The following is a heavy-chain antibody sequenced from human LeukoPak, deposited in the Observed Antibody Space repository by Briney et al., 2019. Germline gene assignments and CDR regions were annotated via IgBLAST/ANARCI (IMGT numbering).Heavy chain of an antibody. D-gene: IGHD2/OR15-2a*01. CDR1: GFSFSSYG. CDR3: AKDLGVGAYFLFDYITSGLDS. CDR2: ISYEGSNE. V-gene: IGHV3-30*18. J-gene: IGHJ4*02. Sequence: PGGSLRLSCAASGFSFSSYGMHWVRQAPGKGLEWVAVISYEGSNEYFADSVKGRFTVSRDNSKNTLYLQMNSLRPEDTAVYYCAKDLGVGAYFLFDYITSGLDSWGQGTLVTVSS.